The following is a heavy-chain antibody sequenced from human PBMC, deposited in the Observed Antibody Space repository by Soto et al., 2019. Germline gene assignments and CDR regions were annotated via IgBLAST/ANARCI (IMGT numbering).Heavy chain of an antibody. CDR3: AKDSSVVAGVSGGWFDP. CDR2: VSFDGNNE. CDR1: GFSFNTYG. Sequence: QAQLVESGGGVVQPGRSLRLSCAASGFSFNTYGLHWVRQAPGKGLEWVAAVSFDGNNEYYADSVKGRFTVSRDNSKNTLFLQMDNLRPEDTAVYFCAKDSSVVAGVSGGWFDPWGQGTRVIVSS. J-gene: IGHJ5*02. V-gene: IGHV3-30*18. D-gene: IGHD2-2*01.